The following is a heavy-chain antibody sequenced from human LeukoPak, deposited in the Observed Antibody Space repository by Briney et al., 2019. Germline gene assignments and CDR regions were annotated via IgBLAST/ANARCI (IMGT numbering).Heavy chain of an antibody. CDR2: ISGTGGST. CDR3: AKDPDCSSTSCYNFRFDP. D-gene: IGHD2-2*02. J-gene: IGHJ5*02. Sequence: GGSLRLSCAASGFTFSSYAMSWVRQAPGKGLEGVSAISGTGGSTYYSNSVRGRFTISRDNSKNTLYLQMNSLRAEDTAVYYCAKDPDCSSTSCYNFRFDPWGQGTLVTVSS. CDR1: GFTFSSYA. V-gene: IGHV3-23*01.